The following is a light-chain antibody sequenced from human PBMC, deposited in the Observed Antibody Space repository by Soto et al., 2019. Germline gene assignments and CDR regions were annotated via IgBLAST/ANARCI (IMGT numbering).Light chain of an antibody. V-gene: IGKV3-15*01. CDR3: QQHNNWPPWT. CDR1: QSVSSN. Sequence: EIVMTQSPATLSVSPGERATLSCRASQSVSSNLAWYQQKPGQAPRLLMYGASTRATGIPHRFSGSGSGTEFTLTISSLQSEGFAVYYCQQHNNWPPWTFGRGTKVEIK. CDR2: GAS. J-gene: IGKJ1*01.